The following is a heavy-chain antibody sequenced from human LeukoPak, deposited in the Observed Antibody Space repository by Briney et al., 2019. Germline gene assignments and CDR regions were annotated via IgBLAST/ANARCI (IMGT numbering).Heavy chain of an antibody. CDR2: ISYDGSNK. D-gene: IGHD1-26*01. CDR3: AREGGRVGAPLDY. CDR1: GFTFSSYG. V-gene: IGHV3-30*03. J-gene: IGHJ4*02. Sequence: GRSLRLSCAASGFTFSSYGMHWVRQAPGKGLEWVAVISYDGSNKYYADSVKGRFTISRDNSKNTLYLQMNSLRAEDTAMYYCAREGGRVGAPLDYWGQGTLVTVSS.